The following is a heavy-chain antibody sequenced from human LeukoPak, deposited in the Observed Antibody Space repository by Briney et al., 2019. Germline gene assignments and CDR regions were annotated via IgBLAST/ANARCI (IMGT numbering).Heavy chain of an antibody. J-gene: IGHJ4*02. Sequence: PGGSLRLSCAASGFTFSSYGMHWVRQAPGKGLEWVAVISYDGSNKYYADSVKGRFTISRDNSKNTLYLQMNSLRAEDTAVYYCAKVVSHLVGYFGYWGQGTLVTVSS. V-gene: IGHV3-30*18. CDR2: ISYDGSNK. CDR3: AKVVSHLVGYFGY. CDR1: GFTFSSYG. D-gene: IGHD2-15*01.